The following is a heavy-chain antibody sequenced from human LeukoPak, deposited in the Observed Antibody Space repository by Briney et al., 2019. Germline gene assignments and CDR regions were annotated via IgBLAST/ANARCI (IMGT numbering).Heavy chain of an antibody. CDR3: ARDGIVGATKEGYYYYGMDV. CDR2: ISSSSSYI. Sequence: TGGSLRLSCAASGFTFSSYSMNWVRQAPGKGLEWVSSISSSSSYIYYADSVKGRFTISRDNAKNSLYLQMNSLRAEGTAVYYCARDGIVGATKEGYYYYGMDVWGQGTTVTVSS. D-gene: IGHD1-26*01. J-gene: IGHJ6*02. CDR1: GFTFSSYS. V-gene: IGHV3-21*01.